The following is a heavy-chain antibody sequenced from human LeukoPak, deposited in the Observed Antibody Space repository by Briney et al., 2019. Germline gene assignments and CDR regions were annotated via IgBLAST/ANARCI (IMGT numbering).Heavy chain of an antibody. CDR3: TKEILTGGTAFDY. CDR2: INYNGDIT. Sequence: GGSLRLSCTTSGFNFDYYSMHWVRQAPGKGLEWVSLINYNGDITYYGDSMKGRFTVSRDNNKNSLYLQMHSLTIEDTAFYYCTKEILTGGTAFDYWGQGTLVTVSS. J-gene: IGHJ4*02. D-gene: IGHD2-8*02. V-gene: IGHV3-43*01. CDR1: GFNFDYYS.